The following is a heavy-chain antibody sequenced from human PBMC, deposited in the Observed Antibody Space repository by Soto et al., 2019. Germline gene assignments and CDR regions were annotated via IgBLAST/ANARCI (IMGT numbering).Heavy chain of an antibody. D-gene: IGHD2-15*01. CDR3: ARDWVVVVAARYGMDV. CDR1: GFTFSSYA. V-gene: IGHV3-30-3*01. J-gene: IGHJ6*02. CDR2: ISYDGSNK. Sequence: QVPLVESGGGVVQPGRSLRLSCAASGFTFSSYAMHWVRQAPGKGLEWVAVISYDGSNKYYADSVKGRFTISRDNSKNTLYLQMNSLRAEDTAVYYCARDWVVVVAARYGMDVWGQGTTVTVSS.